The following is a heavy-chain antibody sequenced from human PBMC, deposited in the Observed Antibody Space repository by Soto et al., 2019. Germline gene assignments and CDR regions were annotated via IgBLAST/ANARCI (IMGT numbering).Heavy chain of an antibody. J-gene: IGHJ4*02. CDR3: ARPISGSVDY. Sequence: GGSLRLSCAASGFTFSRYWMSWVRQAPGKGLEWVANIKQDGSEKDYVDSVKGRFTISRDNAKNSLYLQMNSLRAEDTAVYYCARPISGSVDYWGQGTLVTVSS. CDR2: IKQDGSEK. CDR1: GFTFSRYW. V-gene: IGHV3-7*01. D-gene: IGHD1-26*01.